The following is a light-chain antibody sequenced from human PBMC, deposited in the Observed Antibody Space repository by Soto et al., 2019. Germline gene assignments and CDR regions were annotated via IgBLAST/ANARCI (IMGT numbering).Light chain of an antibody. V-gene: IGLV2-11*01. CDR3: CSNAGSYPFV. CDR1: SSDVGGYNY. Sequence: QSVLTQPCSVTVSPGQSVTISCTGTSSDVGGYNYVSWYQHHTGKAPKLMIYDVDKRPSGVPGRFSGSKSGNTASLTISGLQAEDEADYYCCSNAGSYPFVFGTGTKVTVL. J-gene: IGLJ1*01. CDR2: DVD.